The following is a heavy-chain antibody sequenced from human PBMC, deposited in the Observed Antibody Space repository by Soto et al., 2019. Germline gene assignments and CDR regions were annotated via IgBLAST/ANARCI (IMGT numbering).Heavy chain of an antibody. J-gene: IGHJ4*02. CDR2: ISYDGSNK. V-gene: IGHV3-30*03. Sequence: QVQLVESGGGVVQPGRSLRLSCAASGFPFSSYGMHWVRQAPGKGLEWVAVISYDGSNKYYADSIKGRFTISRDNSKNTLYLQMNSLRPDDTAVYFCARGYSGYDRLVLFDYWGQGTLVIVSS. D-gene: IGHD5-12*01. CDR3: ARGYSGYDRLVLFDY. CDR1: GFPFSSYG.